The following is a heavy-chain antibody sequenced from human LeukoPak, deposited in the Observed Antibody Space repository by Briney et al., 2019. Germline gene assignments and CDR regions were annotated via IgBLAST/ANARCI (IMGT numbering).Heavy chain of an antibody. Sequence: ASVKVSCKASGYTFTSYGISWVRQAPGQGLEWMGGIIPIFGTANYAQKFQGRVTITADESTSTAYMELSSLRSDDTAVYYCARGGEGTYWGQGTLVTVSS. CDR3: ARGGEGTY. CDR1: GYTFTSYG. J-gene: IGHJ4*02. D-gene: IGHD3-16*01. V-gene: IGHV1-69*13. CDR2: IIPIFGTA.